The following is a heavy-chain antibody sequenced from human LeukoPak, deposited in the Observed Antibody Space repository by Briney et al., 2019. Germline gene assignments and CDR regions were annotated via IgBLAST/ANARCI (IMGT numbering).Heavy chain of an antibody. V-gene: IGHV4-61*02. J-gene: IGHJ5*02. CDR1: GGSISSGSYY. CDR2: IYTSGST. D-gene: IGHD3-10*01. Sequence: PSETLSLTCTVSGGSISSGSYYWSWIRQPAGKGLEWIGRIYTSGSTNYNPSLKSRVTISVDTSKNQFSLKLSSVTAADTAVYYCARDLDGGRMVRGPRDNWFDPWGQGTLVTVSS. CDR3: ARDLDGGRMVRGPRDNWFDP.